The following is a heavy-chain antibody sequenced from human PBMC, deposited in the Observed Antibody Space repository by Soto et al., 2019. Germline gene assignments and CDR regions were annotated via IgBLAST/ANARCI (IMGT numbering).Heavy chain of an antibody. CDR1: GGSFIGYY. J-gene: IGHJ4*02. Sequence: QVQLQQWGAGLLKPSETLSLTCAVYGGSFIGYYWSWIRQPPGKGLEWIGEINHSGSTNYNPSLKSRVTISVDTSKNQCSLKLSSVTDADTSVYYCASDGIAAAGTLDYWGQGTLVTVSS. CDR3: ASDGIAAAGTLDY. D-gene: IGHD6-13*01. CDR2: INHSGST. V-gene: IGHV4-34*01.